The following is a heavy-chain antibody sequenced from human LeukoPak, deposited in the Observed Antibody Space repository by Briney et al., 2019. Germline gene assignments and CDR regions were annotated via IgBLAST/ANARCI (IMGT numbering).Heavy chain of an antibody. CDR3: VKGRLGGIVGQLDH. D-gene: IGHD1-26*01. V-gene: IGHV3-33*03. Sequence: GGSLRLSCVASGFTFRNYGMHWVRQAPGKGLEWVAVIWYDGSNEHYADSVKGRFAISRDNSKNTLSLQMNSLRAGDSAVYYCVKGRLGGIVGQLDHWGQGTLVTVSS. CDR1: GFTFRNYG. J-gene: IGHJ4*02. CDR2: IWYDGSNE.